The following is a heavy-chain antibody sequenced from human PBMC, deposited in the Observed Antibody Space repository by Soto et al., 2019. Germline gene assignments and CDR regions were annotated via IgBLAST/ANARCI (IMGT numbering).Heavy chain of an antibody. CDR3: AKGAEGYVVSSLDS. CDR1: GFRFSDFA. Sequence: EVQRLESGGGFVQPGGSLRLSCAASGFRFSDFAMTWVRQAPGRGLEWVSAITGTASSTYYADSVKGRFTISRDNSEDALYLQINSLRAEDTAIYYCAKGAEGYVVSSLDSWGQGTLVTVSS. J-gene: IGHJ4*02. CDR2: ITGTASST. D-gene: IGHD5-12*01. V-gene: IGHV3-23*01.